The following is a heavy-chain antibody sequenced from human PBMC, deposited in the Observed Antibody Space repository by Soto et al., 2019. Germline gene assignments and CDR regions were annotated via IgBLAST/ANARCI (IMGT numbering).Heavy chain of an antibody. D-gene: IGHD2-2*01. CDR3: ARDQWAEYANWFDP. J-gene: IGHJ5*02. CDR1: GFTFSSYS. V-gene: IGHV3-48*02. CDR2: ISSSSSTI. Sequence: EVQLVESGGGLVQPGGALRLSCAASGFTFSSYSMNWVRQAPGKGLEWVSYISSSSSTIYYADSVKGRFTISRDNAKNSLYLQMNSLRDEDTAVYYCARDQWAEYANWFDPWGQGTLVTVSS.